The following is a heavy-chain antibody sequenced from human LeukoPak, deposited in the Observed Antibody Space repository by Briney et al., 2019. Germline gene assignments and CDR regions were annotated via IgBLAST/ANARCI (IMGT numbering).Heavy chain of an antibody. Sequence: PGGSLRLSCAGSGFSFRGYWIHWVRQAPGKGLVWVSRINGDGSSPTYADSVKGRFTISRDDAKNTAYLQMNNLRAEDTAVYYCARDQYYQLLLWGQGSLVTVSP. J-gene: IGHJ4*02. V-gene: IGHV3-74*03. CDR2: INGDGSSP. CDR3: ARDQYYQLLL. D-gene: IGHD2-2*01. CDR1: GFSFRGYW.